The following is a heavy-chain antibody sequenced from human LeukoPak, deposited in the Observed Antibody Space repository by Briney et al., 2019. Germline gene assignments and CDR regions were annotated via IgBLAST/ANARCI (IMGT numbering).Heavy chain of an antibody. Sequence: TLSLTCTVSNGSIISGDYYWTWIRQPPGKGLEWIGYIYYSGSAYYNPSLKSRITISVDTSKNQFSLKLNSMTAADTAVHYCARAFGVVINGGYFDPWGQGTLVTVSS. CDR3: ARAFGVVINGGYFDP. CDR1: NGSIISGDYY. J-gene: IGHJ5*02. CDR2: IYYSGSA. D-gene: IGHD3-3*01. V-gene: IGHV4-30-4*08.